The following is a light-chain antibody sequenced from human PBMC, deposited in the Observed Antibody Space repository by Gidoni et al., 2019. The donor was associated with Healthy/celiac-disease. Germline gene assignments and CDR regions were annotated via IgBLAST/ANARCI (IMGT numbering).Light chain of an antibody. Sequence: IVLTQSPATLSLSPGERPTLSCRASQSANNYLAWYQQKPGQAPRLLTYDASNRPTGIPARFSSSGSRADFTLTISRLEPEDFAVYYCQHRSNWPTFGQGTRLEIK. J-gene: IGKJ5*01. V-gene: IGKV3-11*01. CDR1: QSANNY. CDR2: DAS. CDR3: QHRSNWPT.